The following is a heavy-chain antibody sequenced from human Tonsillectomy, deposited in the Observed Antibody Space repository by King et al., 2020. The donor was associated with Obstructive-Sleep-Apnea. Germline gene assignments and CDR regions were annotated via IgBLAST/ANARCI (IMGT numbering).Heavy chain of an antibody. CDR2: ISYDGSNK. J-gene: IGHJ4*02. D-gene: IGHD2-15*01. Sequence: VQLVESGGGVVQPGRSLRLSCAASGFTFSSYAMHWVRQAPGKGLEWVAVISYDGSNKYYADSVKGRFTVSRDNSQNMLYLQMNSLRAEDTAVYYCASRGGGRCFSACFDYWGQGTLVTVSS. CDR3: ASRGGGRCFSACFDY. CDR1: GFTFSSYA. V-gene: IGHV3-30*04.